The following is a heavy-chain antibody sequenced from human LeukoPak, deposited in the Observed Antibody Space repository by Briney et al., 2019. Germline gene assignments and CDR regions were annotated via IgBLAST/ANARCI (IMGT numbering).Heavy chain of an antibody. CDR3: ARALYHTFDY. CDR2: ISTSSIYI. J-gene: IGHJ4*02. CDR1: GFTFSTYS. Sequence: GGSLRLSCAASGFTFSTYSMNWVRQAPGKGLEWVSSISTSSIYIYYAESMKGRFTISRDNAKNSLYLQMNSLRAEDTAVYYCARALYHTFDYWGQGTLVTVSS. D-gene: IGHD2-2*01. V-gene: IGHV3-21*04.